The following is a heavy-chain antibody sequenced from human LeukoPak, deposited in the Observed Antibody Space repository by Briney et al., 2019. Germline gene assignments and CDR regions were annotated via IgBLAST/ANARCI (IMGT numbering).Heavy chain of an antibody. V-gene: IGHV3-7*01. Sequence: GGSLRLSCAASGFTFSSYWMSWVRQAPGKGLEWVANIKQDGSEKYYVDSVKDRFTISRDNAKNSLYLQMNSLRAEDTAVYYCARGNYDFWSGLVSGYAFDIWGQGTMVTVSS. CDR1: GFTFSSYW. D-gene: IGHD3-3*01. CDR2: IKQDGSEK. J-gene: IGHJ3*02. CDR3: ARGNYDFWSGLVSGYAFDI.